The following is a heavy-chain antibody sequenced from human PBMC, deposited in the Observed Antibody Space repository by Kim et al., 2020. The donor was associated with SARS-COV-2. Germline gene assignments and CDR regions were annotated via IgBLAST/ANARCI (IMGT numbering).Heavy chain of an antibody. V-gene: IGHV3-15*01. CDR3: TTDSYYDFWSGYYSLRHVDY. CDR2: IKSKTDGGTT. Sequence: GGSLRLSCAASGFTFSNAWMSWVRQAPGKGLEWVGRIKSKTDGGTTDYAAPVKGRFTISRDDSKNTLYLQMNSLKTEDTAVYYCTTDSYYDFWSGYYSLRHVDYWGQGTLVTVSS. D-gene: IGHD3-3*01. J-gene: IGHJ4*02. CDR1: GFTFSNAW.